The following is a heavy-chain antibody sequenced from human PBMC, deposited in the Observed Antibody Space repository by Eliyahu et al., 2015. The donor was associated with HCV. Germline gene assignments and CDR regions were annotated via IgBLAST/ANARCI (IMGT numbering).Heavy chain of an antibody. D-gene: IGHD2-15*01. Sequence: QVQLXQWGAELLKPSETLSLTCAVYGGPFGGXYGAGIRQPPGXGLEWIGXINHXGSTNYNPSLXSRVTISVDTSKNQFSLKLSSVTAADTAVYYCARGEGGGSFDFDYWGQGTLVTVSS. CDR2: INHXGST. J-gene: IGHJ4*02. CDR1: GGPFGGXY. V-gene: IGHV4-34*01. CDR3: ARGEGGGSFDFDY.